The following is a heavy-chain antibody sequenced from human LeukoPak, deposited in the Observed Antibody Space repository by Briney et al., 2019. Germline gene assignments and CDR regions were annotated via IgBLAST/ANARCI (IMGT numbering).Heavy chain of an antibody. V-gene: IGHV3-53*01. J-gene: IGHJ4*02. CDR3: ARAYYYDSSGKTPAGY. CDR1: GITVNGNY. CDR2: IYSGSST. Sequence: PGGSLRLSCAASGITVNGNYMSWVRQAPGKGLEWVSVIYSGSSTYYADSVKGRFTISRDISKNTLYLQMNSLRAEDTAVYYCARAYYYDSSGKTPAGYWGQGTLVTVSS. D-gene: IGHD3-22*01.